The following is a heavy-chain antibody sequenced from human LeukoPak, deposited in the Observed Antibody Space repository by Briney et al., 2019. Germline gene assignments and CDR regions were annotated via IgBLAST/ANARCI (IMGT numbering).Heavy chain of an antibody. J-gene: IGHJ4*02. Sequence: GSPRLSCAASGFTFSNYAMSWVRQAPGKGLEWVSAISGSGDNTYYADSVKGRFTVSRDNSKNTLYVQMKSLRAEDTAVYYCAKDFVVVPGNVNYFDYWGQGTLVTVSS. CDR1: GFTFSNYA. D-gene: IGHD2-21*02. CDR2: ISGSGDNT. V-gene: IGHV3-23*01. CDR3: AKDFVVVPGNVNYFDY.